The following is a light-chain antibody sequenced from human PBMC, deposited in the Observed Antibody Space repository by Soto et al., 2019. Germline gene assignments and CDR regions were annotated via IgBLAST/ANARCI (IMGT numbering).Light chain of an antibody. V-gene: IGKV3-11*01. CDR3: QQRSNWPPIT. CDR1: QSVSSR. CDR2: GAS. J-gene: IGKJ5*01. Sequence: EIVWTQSPGTLSLSPGERATLSCRASQSVSSRLAWYQQRPGQAPRLLISGASNRATGIPARFSGSGSGTDFTLTISSLEPEDFAVYYCQQRSNWPPITFGQGTRLEIK.